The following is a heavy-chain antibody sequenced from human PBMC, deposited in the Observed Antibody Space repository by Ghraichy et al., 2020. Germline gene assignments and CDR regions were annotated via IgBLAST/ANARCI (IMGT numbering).Heavy chain of an antibody. V-gene: IGHV1-69*04. CDR1: GDTFSRFA. J-gene: IGHJ4*02. CDR2: IIPLLDTT. Sequence: SVQVSCKASGDTFSRFAISWVRQAPGQGLEWMGRIIPLLDTTNYAQKFQGRVAVTADKSTGTAYMELSNLRSEDMAVYYCASRYGPETYYSFDFWGQGTLVTVSS. CDR3: ASRYGPETYYSFDF. D-gene: IGHD3-10*01.